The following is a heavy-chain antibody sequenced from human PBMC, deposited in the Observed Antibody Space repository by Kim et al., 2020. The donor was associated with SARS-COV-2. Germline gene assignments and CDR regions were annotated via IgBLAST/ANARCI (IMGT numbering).Heavy chain of an antibody. CDR3: ARSDSGYDYPVDY. J-gene: IGHJ4*02. V-gene: IGHV3-11*03. D-gene: IGHD5-12*01. Sequence: ADSGKGRFTISRDNAKNSLYLQMNSLRAEDTAVYYCARSDSGYDYPVDYWGQGTLVTVSS.